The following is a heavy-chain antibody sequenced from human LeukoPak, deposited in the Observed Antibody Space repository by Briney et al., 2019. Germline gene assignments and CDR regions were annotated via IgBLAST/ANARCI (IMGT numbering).Heavy chain of an antibody. CDR2: MYYSESA. CDR1: GGSISNNF. D-gene: IGHD6-25*01. CDR3: ARFPASAEYRHYYHMDV. Sequence: SETLSLTCTVSGGSISNNFWTWIRQPPGKGLECIGFMYYSESASYNPSLNSRVTVSVDKSKNQISLKLTSVTAADTAVYYCARFPASAEYRHYYHMDVWGKGTTVTVSS. V-gene: IGHV4-59*01. J-gene: IGHJ6*03.